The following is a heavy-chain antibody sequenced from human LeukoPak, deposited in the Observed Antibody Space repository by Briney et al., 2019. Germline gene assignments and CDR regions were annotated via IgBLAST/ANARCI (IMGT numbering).Heavy chain of an antibody. Sequence: ASVKVSCKASGYIFTGYAIYWVRQAPGQRLEWLGWINAGNGNTKYPQKFQVRVTITKDTSASTAYMELSSLRSEDTAVYYCARGEVITTVRGGIGNNWLDPWGQGTLVSVSS. D-gene: IGHD3-10*01. CDR1: GYIFTGYA. CDR3: ARGEVITTVRGGIGNNWLDP. CDR2: INAGNGNT. V-gene: IGHV1-3*01. J-gene: IGHJ5*02.